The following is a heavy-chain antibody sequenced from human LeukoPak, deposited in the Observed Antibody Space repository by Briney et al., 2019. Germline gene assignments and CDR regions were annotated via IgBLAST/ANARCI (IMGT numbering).Heavy chain of an antibody. CDR1: GFTFGDYA. Sequence: GGSLRLSCTASGFTFGDYAMTWVRQAPGKGLEWVGFIRSKIYGGTPEYAASVKSRFTISRDDSKGIAYLQMDSLKTEDTAVYYCTRDQTPYYWGQGTLVTVSS. CDR3: TRDQTPYY. CDR2: IRSKIYGGTP. V-gene: IGHV3-49*04. J-gene: IGHJ4*02.